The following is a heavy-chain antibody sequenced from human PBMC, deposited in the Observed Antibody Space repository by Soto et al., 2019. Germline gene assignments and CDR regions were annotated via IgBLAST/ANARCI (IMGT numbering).Heavy chain of an antibody. Sequence: MQLVQSGPEVKKPGTSVKVSCKASGFTFSTSAVQWVRQARGQRPEWMGWIVGGSGNTNYAQNSQERVIITRDMSTSPVYMQLSSLRSADPAVYFCAARRSGLYAMDVWGQGTTVTVSS. D-gene: IGHD1-26*01. J-gene: IGHJ6*02. CDR3: AARRSGLYAMDV. V-gene: IGHV1-58*01. CDR2: IVGGSGNT. CDR1: GFTFSTSA.